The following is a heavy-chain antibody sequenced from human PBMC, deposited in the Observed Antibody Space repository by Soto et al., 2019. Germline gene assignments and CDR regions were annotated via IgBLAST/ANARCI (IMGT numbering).Heavy chain of an antibody. V-gene: IGHV3-23*01. D-gene: IGHD3-9*01. J-gene: IGHJ4*02. CDR3: AKPLTTGYYSPFDY. Sequence: GGSLRLSCAASGFTFSVYAMSWVRQPPGKGLECVSTISGSGGSTYYADSVKGRFTISRDNSKNTLYLQMNSLRAEDTAVYYYAKPLTTGYYSPFDYWGQGTLVTVSS. CDR2: ISGSGGST. CDR1: GFTFSVYA.